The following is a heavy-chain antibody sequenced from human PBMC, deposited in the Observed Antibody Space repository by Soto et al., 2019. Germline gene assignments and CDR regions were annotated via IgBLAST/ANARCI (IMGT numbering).Heavy chain of an antibody. CDR1: GFTFSSYG. CDR2: IWYDGSNK. D-gene: IGHD6-19*01. V-gene: IGHV3-33*01. CDR3: AGGVTSSGWYVLGY. Sequence: QVQLVESGGGVVQPGRSLRLSCAASGFTFSSYGMHWVRQAPGKGLEWVAVIWYDGSNKYYADSVKGRFTISRDNSKNRLDLRMSSLGAEDTGVYYGAGGVTSSGWYVLGYWGQGTLVTVSS. J-gene: IGHJ4*02.